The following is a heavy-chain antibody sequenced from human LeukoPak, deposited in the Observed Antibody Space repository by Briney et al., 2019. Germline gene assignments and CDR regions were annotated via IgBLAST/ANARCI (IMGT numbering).Heavy chain of an antibody. CDR2: IWNDGSNK. Sequence: GGSLRLSCAASGFTVSTYGMHWVRQAPGKGLEWVAVIWNDGSNKYYADSVKGRFTISRDNSKNTLYLQMNSLRAEDTAVYSCARASGPFDYWGQGTLVTVSS. J-gene: IGHJ4*02. CDR1: GFTVSTYG. D-gene: IGHD3-10*01. V-gene: IGHV3-33*01. CDR3: ARASGPFDY.